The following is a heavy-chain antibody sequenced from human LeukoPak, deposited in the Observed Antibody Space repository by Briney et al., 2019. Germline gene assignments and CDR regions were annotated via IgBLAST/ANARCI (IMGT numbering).Heavy chain of an antibody. Sequence: SETLSLTCTVSGVSISSYYWSWIRQPPGKGLEWIGYTYNSGSSSYSPSFKSRVTISTDTPRNQFFLRLTSVTAADTAVYYCAGYYGSGQWDNWGQGTLVTVSS. CDR1: GVSISSYY. D-gene: IGHD3-10*01. J-gene: IGHJ4*02. V-gene: IGHV4-59*12. CDR2: TYNSGSS. CDR3: AGYYGSGQWDN.